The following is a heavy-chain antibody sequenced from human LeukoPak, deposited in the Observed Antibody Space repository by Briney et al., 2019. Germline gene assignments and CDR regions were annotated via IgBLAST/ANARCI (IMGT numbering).Heavy chain of an antibody. CDR2: ISWNSGSI. CDR3: AKAYYGSGSFEGGQGYYFDY. Sequence: PGGSLRLSCAASGFTFDDYAMHWVRQAPGKGLEWVSGISWNSGSIGYADSVKGRFTISRDNAKNSLYLQMNSLRAEDTALYYCAKAYYGSGSFEGGQGYYFDYWGQGTLVTVSS. CDR1: GFTFDDYA. D-gene: IGHD3-10*01. J-gene: IGHJ4*02. V-gene: IGHV3-9*01.